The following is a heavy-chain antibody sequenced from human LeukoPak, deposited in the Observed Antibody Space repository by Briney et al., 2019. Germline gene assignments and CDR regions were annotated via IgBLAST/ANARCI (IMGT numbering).Heavy chain of an antibody. CDR3: SRGSGWLSVY. V-gene: IGHV3-49*03. CDR1: GFTFGDYL. D-gene: IGHD6-19*01. CDR2: ISGGTT. J-gene: IGHJ4*02. Sequence: GGSLRLSCTASGFTFGDYLMSWFRQAPGKGLEWVGFISGGTTEYAAAVKGRFTISRDDSTSIAYLQMNSLTTEDTAVYYCSRGSGWLSVYWGQGTLVTVSS.